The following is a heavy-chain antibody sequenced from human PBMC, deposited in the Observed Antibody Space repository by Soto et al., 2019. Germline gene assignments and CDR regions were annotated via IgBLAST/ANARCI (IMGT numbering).Heavy chain of an antibody. CDR3: ASSYGSGYRAFDY. V-gene: IGHV1-69*02. Sequence: QVQLVQSGAEVKKPGSSVRVSCKASGDTFTFYSINWVRQAPGLGLEWMGRINPILSMSNYAQRFQGRVTMTADKSTRTAYMELSSVRSEDTAMYYCASSYGSGYRAFDYWGQGALVTVSS. J-gene: IGHJ4*02. CDR1: GDTFTFYS. CDR2: INPILSMS. D-gene: IGHD3-10*01.